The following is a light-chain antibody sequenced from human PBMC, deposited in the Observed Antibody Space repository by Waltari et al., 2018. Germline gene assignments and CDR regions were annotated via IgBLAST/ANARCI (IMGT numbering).Light chain of an antibody. CDR2: DAS. Sequence: EIVMTQSPATLSVSPGDRATLPCTASQHIYSNLAWYQQKPGQPPRLLIYDASTRATGIPARFTGSGSWTEFTLTISSLQSEESAVYSCQQYNRWPPTTFGQGTRLEIK. V-gene: IGKV3D-15*01. CDR3: QQYNRWPPTT. CDR1: QHIYSN. J-gene: IGKJ5*01.